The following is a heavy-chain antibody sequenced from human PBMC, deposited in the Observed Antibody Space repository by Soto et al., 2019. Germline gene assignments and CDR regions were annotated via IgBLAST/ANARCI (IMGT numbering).Heavy chain of an antibody. CDR3: ARTLHRGRGWSYYFDY. D-gene: IGHD6-19*01. CDR1: GFSLSTSGMC. V-gene: IGHV2-70*11. Sequence: SGPTLVNPTQTLTLTCTFSGFSLSTSGMCVRWNRQPPGKALEWLARIDWDDDKYYSTSLKTRLTISKDTSKNQVVLTMTNMDPVDTATYYCARTLHRGRGWSYYFDYWGQGTLVTVSS. CDR2: IDWDDDK. J-gene: IGHJ4*02.